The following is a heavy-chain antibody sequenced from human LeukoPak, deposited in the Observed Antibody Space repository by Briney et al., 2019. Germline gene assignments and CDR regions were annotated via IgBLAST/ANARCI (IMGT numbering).Heavy chain of an antibody. J-gene: IGHJ6*03. CDR1: GYTFTGYY. CDR2: INPNSGGT. D-gene: IGHD3-10*01. Sequence: PWASVKVSCKASGYTFTGYYMHWVRQAPGQGLEWMGWINPNSGGTNYAQKFQGRVTMTRDTSISTAYMELSRLRSDDTAVYYCARGGITMVRGVIITWRHYYYYMDVWGKGTTVTVSS. CDR3: ARGGITMVRGVIITWRHYYYYMDV. V-gene: IGHV1-2*02.